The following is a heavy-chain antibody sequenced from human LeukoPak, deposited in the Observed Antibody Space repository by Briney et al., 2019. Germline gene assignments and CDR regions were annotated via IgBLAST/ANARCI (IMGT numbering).Heavy chain of an antibody. CDR1: GFTFSNYW. V-gene: IGHV3-74*01. Sequence: PGGSLRLSCAASGFTFSNYWMHWVRQAPGKGLVWVSRINNDGSAATYADSVQGRFTISRGNGKDTLYLQMNTLGTEDTAVYYCARGQFGPDYWGQGTLVTVSS. CDR3: ARGQFGPDY. D-gene: IGHD3-16*01. CDR2: INNDGSAA. J-gene: IGHJ4*02.